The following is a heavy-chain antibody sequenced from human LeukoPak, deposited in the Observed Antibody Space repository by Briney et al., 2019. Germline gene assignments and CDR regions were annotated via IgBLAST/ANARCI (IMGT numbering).Heavy chain of an antibody. D-gene: IGHD4-17*01. Sequence: GESLKISCKGSGYPFDTYWIGWVRQTPGKGLEWMGIINPLDSDTRYSPSFQGQVTLSADKSITTAYLQWSSLAASDTAMYYCTRRIDYGDYDYWGQGTLVTVSS. CDR1: GYPFDTYW. V-gene: IGHV5-51*01. CDR3: TRRIDYGDYDY. CDR2: INPLDSDT. J-gene: IGHJ4*02.